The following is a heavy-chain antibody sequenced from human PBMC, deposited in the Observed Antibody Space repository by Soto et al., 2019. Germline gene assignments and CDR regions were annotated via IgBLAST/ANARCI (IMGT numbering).Heavy chain of an antibody. CDR1: GGSISSYY. J-gene: IGHJ4*02. D-gene: IGHD2-2*01. CDR3: AHIVVVPAAIAMEYYFDY. Sequence: SETLSLTCTASGGSISSYYWSWIRQPPGKGLEWIGYIYYSGSTNYNPSLKSRVTISVDTSKNQFSLKLSSVTAADTAVYYCAHIVVVPAAIAMEYYFDYWGQGTLVTVSS. CDR2: IYYSGST. V-gene: IGHV4-59*01.